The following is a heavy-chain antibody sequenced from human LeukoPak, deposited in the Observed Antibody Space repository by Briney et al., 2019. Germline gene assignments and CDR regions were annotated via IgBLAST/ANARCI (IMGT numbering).Heavy chain of an antibody. Sequence: GSLRLSCAASGFTFSSYAMSWVCQAPGKGLEWVSAISGSGGSTYYADSVKGRFTISRDNSKNTLYLQMNSLRAEDTAVYFCAKGRGTRVYNWFDPWGQGILVTVSS. V-gene: IGHV3-23*01. CDR2: ISGSGGST. CDR3: AKGRGTRVYNWFDP. D-gene: IGHD1-26*01. J-gene: IGHJ5*02. CDR1: GFTFSSYA.